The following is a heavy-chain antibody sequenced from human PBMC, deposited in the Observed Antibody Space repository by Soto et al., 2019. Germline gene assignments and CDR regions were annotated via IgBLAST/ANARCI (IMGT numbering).Heavy chain of an antibody. D-gene: IGHD2-2*01. CDR2: IYYSGST. Sequence: SETLSLTCTVSGDSISSTNNYWSWIRQHPGKGLEWIGYIYYSGSTYYNPSLKSRPAISVDTSKNQFSLKLSSVTAADTAVYYCARTXCSSASCYGYYYYGLDVWGQGTTVTVSS. CDR1: GDSISSTNNY. CDR3: ARTXCSSASCYGYYYYGLDV. J-gene: IGHJ6*02. V-gene: IGHV4-31*03.